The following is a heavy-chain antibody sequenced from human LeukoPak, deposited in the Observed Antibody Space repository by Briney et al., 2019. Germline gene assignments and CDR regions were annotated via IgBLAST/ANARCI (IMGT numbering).Heavy chain of an antibody. CDR1: GFTFSSYW. J-gene: IGHJ2*01. CDR3: AKDGTYYDFWSGYGSRSADWYFDL. V-gene: IGHV3-7*03. Sequence: GGSLRLSCAASGFTFSSYWMSWVRQAPGKGLEWVANIKQDGSEKYYVDSVKGRFTISRDNAKNSLYLQMNSLRTEDTALYYCAKDGTYYDFWSGYGSRSADWYFDLWGRGTLVTVSS. CDR2: IKQDGSEK. D-gene: IGHD3-3*01.